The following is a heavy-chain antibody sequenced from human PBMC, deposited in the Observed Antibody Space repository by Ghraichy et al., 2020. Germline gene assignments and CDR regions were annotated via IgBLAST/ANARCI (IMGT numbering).Heavy chain of an antibody. V-gene: IGHV1-24*01. CDR2: FDPEDGET. Sequence: ASVKVSCKVSGYTLTELSMHWVRQAPGKGLEWMGGFDPEDGETIYAQKFQGRVTMTEDTSTDTAYMELSSLRSEDTAVYYCATSLPSVAGGGYQRVNYYYGMDVWGQGTTVTVSS. CDR3: ATSLPSVAGGGYQRVNYYYGMDV. J-gene: IGHJ6*02. D-gene: IGHD6-19*01. CDR1: GYTLTELS.